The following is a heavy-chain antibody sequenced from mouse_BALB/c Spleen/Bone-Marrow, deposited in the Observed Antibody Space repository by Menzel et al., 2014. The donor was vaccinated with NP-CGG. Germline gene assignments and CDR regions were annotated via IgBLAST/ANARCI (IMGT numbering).Heavy chain of an antibody. J-gene: IGHJ2*01. Sequence: EVQVVESGGGLVQPGGSRKLSCAASGFTFSSFGMHWVRQAQEKGLEWVAYISSGSRTIYYADTVKGRFTISRDNPKNTLFLQMTGLRSEDTAMYYCTRGGNWEDFDYWGQGTTLTVSS. CDR3: TRGGNWEDFDY. CDR2: ISSGSRTI. D-gene: IGHD4-1*01. V-gene: IGHV5-17*02. CDR1: GFTFSSFG.